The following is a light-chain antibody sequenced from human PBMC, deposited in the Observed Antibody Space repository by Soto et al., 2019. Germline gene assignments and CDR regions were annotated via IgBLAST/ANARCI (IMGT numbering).Light chain of an antibody. CDR1: SSDVGGYNF. V-gene: IGLV2-14*01. CDR3: SSYTRTNTLV. J-gene: IGLJ3*02. CDR2: DVT. Sequence: QSALIQPVSVSGSPGQSITISCTGSSSDVGGYNFVSWYQQHPGKAPKLMIYDVTNRPSGVSNRFSASKSGDTASLTISGLQAEDEADYYCSSYTRTNTLVFGGGTTLPVL.